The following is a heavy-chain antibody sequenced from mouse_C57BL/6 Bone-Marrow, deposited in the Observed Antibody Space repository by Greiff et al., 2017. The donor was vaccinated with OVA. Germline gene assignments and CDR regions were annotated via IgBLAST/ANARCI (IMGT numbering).Heavy chain of an antibody. CDR3: ARSDDGYPAWFAY. CDR2: INPGSGGT. Sequence: QVQLQQSGAELVRPGTSVKVSCKASGYAFTNYLIEWVKQRPGQGLEWIGVINPGSGGTNYNEKFKGKATLTADKSSSTAYMQLSSLTSEDSAVYFGARSDDGYPAWFAYWGQGTLVTVSA. D-gene: IGHD2-3*01. J-gene: IGHJ3*01. V-gene: IGHV1-54*01. CDR1: GYAFTNYL.